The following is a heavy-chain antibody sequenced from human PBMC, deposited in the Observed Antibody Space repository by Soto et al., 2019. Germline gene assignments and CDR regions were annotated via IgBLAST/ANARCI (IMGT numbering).Heavy chain of an antibody. CDR1: GYTFTAYY. CDR3: ARNMDYYYGPGSGNGHGF. D-gene: IGHD3-10*01. J-gene: IGHJ6*02. Sequence: QVQLVQSGAEVKEPGDSVRVSCEASGYTFTAYYIHWMRQAPGQGLEWMGWINTKVGDTTYAQDFQGRVSMTRDMSVSTVYMELSRLTSDVTAIYYCARNMDYYYGPGSGNGHGFWGQGTTVTVFS. CDR2: INTKVGDT. V-gene: IGHV1-2*02.